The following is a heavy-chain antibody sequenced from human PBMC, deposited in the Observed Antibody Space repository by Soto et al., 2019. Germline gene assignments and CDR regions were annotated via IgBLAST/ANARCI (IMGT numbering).Heavy chain of an antibody. Sequence: EVQLVQSGGGLVKPGGSLRLSCEASGFSISDAWINWVRQAPGMGLEWVGRIKSIRDGGTTDFAAPVKARFAISRDDSKNMVHLQINTLDTEDTAVYYCSTDSHFSSVFVRHDYWGHGTLVTVSS. CDR3: STDSHFSSVFVRHDY. D-gene: IGHD3-10*01. CDR1: GFSISDAW. CDR2: IKSIRDGGTT. J-gene: IGHJ4*01. V-gene: IGHV3-15*07.